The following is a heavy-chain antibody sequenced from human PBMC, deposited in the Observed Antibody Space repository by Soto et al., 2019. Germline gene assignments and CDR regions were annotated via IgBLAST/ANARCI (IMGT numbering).Heavy chain of an antibody. V-gene: IGHV4-61*01. CDR1: GGSVSSGSYY. CDR3: ERESLLWFGVRLYGMDV. CDR2: IYYIGST. J-gene: IGHJ6*02. Sequence: SETLSLTCTVSGGSVSSGSYYWSWIRQPPGKGLEWIGYIYYIGSTNYNPSLKSRVTISVDTSKNQFSMKLSSVTAADTAVYYCERESLLWFGVRLYGMDVGGQETRV. D-gene: IGHD3-10*01.